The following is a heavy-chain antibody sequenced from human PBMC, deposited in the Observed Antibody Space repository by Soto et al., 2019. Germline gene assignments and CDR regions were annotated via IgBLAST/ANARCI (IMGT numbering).Heavy chain of an antibody. CDR2: ISWDGGST. J-gene: IGHJ6*02. V-gene: IGHV3-43*01. CDR1: GFTFDDYT. D-gene: IGHD6-13*01. Sequence: PGGSLRLSCAASGFTFDDYTMHWVRQAPGKGLEWVSLISWDGGSTYYADSVKSRFTISRDNSKNSLYLQMNSLRTEDTALYYCAKDHPIDPDSSSWSYMDVWGQGTTVTVSS. CDR3: AKDHPIDPDSSSWSYMDV.